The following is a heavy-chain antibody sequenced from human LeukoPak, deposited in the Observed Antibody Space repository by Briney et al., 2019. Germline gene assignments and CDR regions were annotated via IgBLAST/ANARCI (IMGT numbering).Heavy chain of an antibody. CDR3: AKRLSFGVAIGDFDY. J-gene: IGHJ4*02. Sequence: GGSLRLSCAASGFTFSNYAMSWVRQAPGKGLEWVSAISGSGDSTYYADSVKGRFTISRDSSMETLCLQMNSLRAEDTATYFCAKRLSFGVAIGDFDYWGQGTLVTVSS. V-gene: IGHV3-23*01. D-gene: IGHD3-3*01. CDR2: ISGSGDST. CDR1: GFTFSNYA.